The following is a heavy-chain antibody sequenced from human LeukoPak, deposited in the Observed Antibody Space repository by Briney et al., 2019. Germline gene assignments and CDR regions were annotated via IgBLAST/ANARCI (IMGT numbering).Heavy chain of an antibody. CDR1: GFTFSSYW. CDR2: INQDGSEK. CDR3: ARDPLDSSGLMNWFDP. V-gene: IGHV3-7*01. D-gene: IGHD3-22*01. Sequence: GALRLSCAASGFTFSSYWMSWVRQAPGKGLEWVANINQDGSEKYYVDSVKGRFTISRDNAKNSLYLQMNSLRTEDTAVYYCARDPLDSSGLMNWFDPWGQGTLVTVSS. J-gene: IGHJ5*02.